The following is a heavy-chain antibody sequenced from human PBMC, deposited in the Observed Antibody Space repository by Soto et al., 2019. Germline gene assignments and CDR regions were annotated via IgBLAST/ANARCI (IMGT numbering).Heavy chain of an antibody. J-gene: IGHJ4*02. V-gene: IGHV1-69*01. CDR1: GGTFSSYA. D-gene: IGHD4-17*01. CDR3: AREGGAIYGDPRRVFDY. CDR2: IIPIFGTA. Sequence: QVQLVQSGAEVKKPGSSVKVSCKASGGTFSSYAISWVRQAPGQGLEWMGGIIPIFGTANYAQKFQGRVTTTADESTSTAYMELSSLRSEDTAVYYCAREGGAIYGDPRRVFDYWGQGTLVTVSS.